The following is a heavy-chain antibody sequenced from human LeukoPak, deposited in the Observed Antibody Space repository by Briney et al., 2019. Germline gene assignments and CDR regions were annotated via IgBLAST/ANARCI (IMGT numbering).Heavy chain of an antibody. V-gene: IGHV3-9*01. CDR2: ISWNSGSI. CDR1: GFTFDDYA. D-gene: IGHD3-22*01. Sequence: GRSLRLSCAASGFTFDDYAMHWVRQAPGKGLEWVSGISWNSGSIGYADSVKGRFTISRDNAKNSLYLQMNSLRAEDTALYYCAKEAYYDSSGYRRDYGMDVWAKGPRSPSP. J-gene: IGHJ6*02. CDR3: AKEAYYDSSGYRRDYGMDV.